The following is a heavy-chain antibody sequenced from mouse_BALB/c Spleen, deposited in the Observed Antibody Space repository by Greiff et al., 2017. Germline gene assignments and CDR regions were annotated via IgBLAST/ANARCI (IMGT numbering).Heavy chain of an antibody. J-gene: IGHJ4*01. CDR2: ISSGGST. CDR3: AREYGNFSYAMDY. V-gene: IGHV5-6-5*01. CDR1: GFTFSSYA. D-gene: IGHD2-10*02. Sequence: EVKLMESGGGLVKPGGSLKLSCAASGFTFSSYAMSWVRQTPEKRLEWVASISSGGSTYYPDSVKGRFTISRDNARNILYLQMSSLRSEDTAMYYCAREYGNFSYAMDYWGQGTSVTVSS.